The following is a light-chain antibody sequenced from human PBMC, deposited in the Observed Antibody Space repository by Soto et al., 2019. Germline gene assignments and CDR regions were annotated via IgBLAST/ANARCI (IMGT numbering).Light chain of an antibody. J-gene: IGLJ1*01. Sequence: QSALTQPPSVSATPGQKVTISCSGSSSDIGRHHVSWYQQFPGTAPRLLIYENTKRPSGIPDRFSGSKSGTSATLGITGLQTGDEADYYCGTWDTSLSRVFGTGTKVTV. CDR3: GTWDTSLSRV. CDR2: ENT. V-gene: IGLV1-51*02. CDR1: SSDIGRHH.